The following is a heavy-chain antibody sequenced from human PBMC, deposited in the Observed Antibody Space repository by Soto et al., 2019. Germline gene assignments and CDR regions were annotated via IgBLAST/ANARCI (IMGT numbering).Heavy chain of an antibody. D-gene: IGHD3-22*01. Sequence: GASVKVSCKASGYTFTSYDINWVRQATGQGLEWMGWMNPNSGNTGYAQKFQGRVTMTRNTSMSTAYMELSSLRSEDTAVYYCARGTYYYDSSGNNWFDPWGQGTLVTVSS. CDR1: GYTFTSYD. J-gene: IGHJ5*02. CDR2: MNPNSGNT. V-gene: IGHV1-8*01. CDR3: ARGTYYYDSSGNNWFDP.